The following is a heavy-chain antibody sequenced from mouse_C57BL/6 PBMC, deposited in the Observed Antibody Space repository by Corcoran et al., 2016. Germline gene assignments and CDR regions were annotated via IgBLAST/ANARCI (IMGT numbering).Heavy chain of an antibody. CDR3: AKGYDYDWYFDV. J-gene: IGHJ1*03. CDR2: INPNYGTT. D-gene: IGHD2-4*01. V-gene: IGHV1-39*01. CDR1: GYTFTDYY. Sequence: EVQLQQSGPVLVKPGASVKMSCKASGYTFTDYYMNWVKQSHGKSLEWIGVINPNYGTTSYNQKFKGKATLTVDQSSSTAYMQLNSLTSEDSAVYYCAKGYDYDWYFDVWGTGTTVTVSS.